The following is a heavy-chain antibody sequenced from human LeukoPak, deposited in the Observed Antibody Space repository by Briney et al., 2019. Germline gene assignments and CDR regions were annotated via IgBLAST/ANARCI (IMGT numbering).Heavy chain of an antibody. D-gene: IGHD6-13*01. V-gene: IGHV4-4*02. CDR1: GGSISSNNW. CDR3: ARDFAAAGLGYYFDY. CDR2: IYHSGST. J-gene: IGHJ4*02. Sequence: SGTLSLTCAVSGGSISSNNWWSWVRQPPGKGLEWIGEIYHSGSTNYNPSLKSRVTISVDTSKNQFSLKLSSVTAADTAVYYCARDFAAAGLGYYFDYWGQGTLVTVSS.